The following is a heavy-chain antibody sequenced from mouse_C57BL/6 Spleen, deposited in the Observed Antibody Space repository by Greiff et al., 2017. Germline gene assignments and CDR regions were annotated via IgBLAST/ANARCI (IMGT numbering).Heavy chain of an antibody. CDR2: IHPNSGRT. D-gene: IGHD1-1*01. CDR3: ARVNYGSSYDDY. CDR1: GYTFTSYW. V-gene: IGHV1-64*01. Sequence: VQLQQPGAELVKPGASVKLSCKASGYTFTSYWMHWVKQRPGQGLEWIGMIHPNSGRTNYNEKFKSKATLTADKSSSTAYIQLSSLTSVDSAVYYCARVNYGSSYDDYWGQGTTLTVSS. J-gene: IGHJ2*01.